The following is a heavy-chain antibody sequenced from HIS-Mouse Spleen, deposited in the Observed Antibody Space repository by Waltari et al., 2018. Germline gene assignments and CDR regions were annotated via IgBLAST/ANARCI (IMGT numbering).Heavy chain of an antibody. Sequence: QLQLQESGPGLVKPSETLSLTCTVSGGSSSSSSYYWGWIRQPPGKGLEWIGSIYYSGSTYYNPSLKSRVTISVDTSKNQCSLKLSSVTAADTAVYYCAREIPYSSSWYDWYFDLWGRGTLVTVSS. D-gene: IGHD6-13*01. V-gene: IGHV4-39*07. CDR2: IYYSGST. CDR3: AREIPYSSSWYDWYFDL. CDR1: GGSSSSSSYY. J-gene: IGHJ2*01.